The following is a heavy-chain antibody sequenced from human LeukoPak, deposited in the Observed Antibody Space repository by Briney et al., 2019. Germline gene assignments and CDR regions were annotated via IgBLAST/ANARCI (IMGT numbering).Heavy chain of an antibody. D-gene: IGHD6-19*01. Sequence: GGSLRLSCAVSGFTFSKYWMLWLRQAPGKGLESVSRINTDGTVTTYADSVKGRFTVSRDNADNTMFLQMNSVRDEDTAVYYCATKQWLAPPPDSWGQGTPVTVSS. V-gene: IGHV3-74*01. CDR3: ATKQWLAPPPDS. CDR2: INTDGTVT. J-gene: IGHJ4*02. CDR1: GFTFSKYW.